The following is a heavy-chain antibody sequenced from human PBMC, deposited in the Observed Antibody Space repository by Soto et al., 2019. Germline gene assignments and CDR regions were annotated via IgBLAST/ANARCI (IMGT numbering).Heavy chain of an antibody. D-gene: IGHD2-2*01. J-gene: IGHJ4*02. CDR1: GFTFQDYA. CDR3: AKDRSSAAYCFDF. V-gene: IGHV3-9*01. Sequence: QLVESGGGLVQPGRSLRLSCAASGFTFQDYAMHWVRQAPGKGPEWVSGISWNGVSIGYADSAKGRFTISRDNAKNPIYLQMNSLRVEDSAFYYCAKDRSSAAYCFDFWGQGTLVTVSS. CDR2: ISWNGVSI.